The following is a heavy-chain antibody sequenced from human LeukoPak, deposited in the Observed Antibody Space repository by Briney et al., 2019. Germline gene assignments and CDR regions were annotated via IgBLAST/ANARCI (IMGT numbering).Heavy chain of an antibody. CDR1: GGSVNSGVYY. D-gene: IGHD2-8*01. J-gene: IGHJ4*02. Sequence: PSETLSLTCTVSGGSVNSGVYYWSWIRQPPGKGLEYIGYIYYSGSTNYNPSLKSRVTISVDTSKNQFSLKLSSVTAADTAVYYCLAPRTNSGFVDYWGQGTLVTVSS. CDR3: LAPRTNSGFVDY. V-gene: IGHV4-61*08. CDR2: IYYSGST.